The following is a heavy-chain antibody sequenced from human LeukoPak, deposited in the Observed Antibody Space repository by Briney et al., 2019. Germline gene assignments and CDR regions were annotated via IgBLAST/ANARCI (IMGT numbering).Heavy chain of an antibody. D-gene: IGHD2-2*02. CDR2: ISSSGSTI. J-gene: IGHJ3*02. CDR3: AREEVYCSSTSCYRGAFDI. CDR1: GFTFSDYY. Sequence: PGGSLRLSCAASGFTFSDYYMSWIRQAPGKGLEWVSYISSSGSTIYYADSVKGRFTISRDNAKNSLYLQMNSLRAEDTAVYYCAREEVYCSSTSCYRGAFDIWGQGTMVTVSS. V-gene: IGHV3-11*01.